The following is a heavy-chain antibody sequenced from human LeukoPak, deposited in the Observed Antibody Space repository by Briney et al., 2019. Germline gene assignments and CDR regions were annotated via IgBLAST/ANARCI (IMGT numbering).Heavy chain of an antibody. J-gene: IGHJ4*02. CDR1: GFTFSNAW. V-gene: IGHV3-15*01. Sequence: TGGSLRLSCAASGFTFSNAWMSWVRQAPGKGLEWVGRIKSKTDGGTTDYAAPVKGRFTISRDDSKNTLYLQMNSLKTEDTAVYYCTTLSRILLWFGEWYWGQGTLVTVSS. CDR2: IKSKTDGGTT. CDR3: TTLSRILLWFGEWY. D-gene: IGHD3-10*01.